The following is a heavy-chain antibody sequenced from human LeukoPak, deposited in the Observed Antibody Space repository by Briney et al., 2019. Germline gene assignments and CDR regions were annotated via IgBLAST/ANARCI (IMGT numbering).Heavy chain of an antibody. CDR1: RGTLNSYA. D-gene: IGHD2-15*01. J-gene: IGHJ5*02. CDR3: ARVKDCRGGSCYPPYNWFDP. V-gene: IGHV1-69*13. CDR2: IFPIFGIA. Sequence: VNVSCKASRGTLNSYAISWVRQAPGQGLEWMGGIFPIFGIANYAQKFQGRVTITTDESTSTAYMALSSLRAEDTAVYYCARVKDCRGGSCYPPYNWFDPWGQGTLVTVSS.